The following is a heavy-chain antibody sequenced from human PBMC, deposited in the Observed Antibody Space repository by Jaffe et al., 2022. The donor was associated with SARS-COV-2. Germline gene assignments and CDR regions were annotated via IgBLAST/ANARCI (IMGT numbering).Heavy chain of an antibody. CDR3: ARNPSDMSTMTD. CDR1: GDSVSSNSAT. Sequence: QVQLQQSGPGLVKTSLTLSVTCAISGDSVSSNSATWNWIRQSPSRGLEWLGRTYYRSKWYHDYAVSVQGRLTISPDTSRNQFSLQLNSVTAEDSGVYYCARNPSDMSTMTDWGQGILVTVSS. J-gene: IGHJ4*02. D-gene: IGHD1-1*01. V-gene: IGHV6-1*01. CDR2: TYYRSKWYH.